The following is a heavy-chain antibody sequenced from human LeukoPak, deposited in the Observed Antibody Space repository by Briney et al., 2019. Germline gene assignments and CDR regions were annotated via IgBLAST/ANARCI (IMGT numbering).Heavy chain of an antibody. CDR3: ARDRRDGYKTYYYYYYMDV. J-gene: IGHJ6*03. Sequence: SETLSLTCAVYGGSFSGYYWSWIRQPPGKGLEWIGEINHSGSTNYNPSLKSRLTISVDTSKNQFSLKLSSVTAADTAVYYCARDRRDGYKTYYYYYYMDVWGKGTTVTISS. V-gene: IGHV4-34*01. D-gene: IGHD5-24*01. CDR2: INHSGST. CDR1: GGSFSGYY.